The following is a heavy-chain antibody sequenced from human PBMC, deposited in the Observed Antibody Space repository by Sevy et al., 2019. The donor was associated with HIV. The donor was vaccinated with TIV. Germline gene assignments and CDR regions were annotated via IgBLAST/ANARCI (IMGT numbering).Heavy chain of an antibody. CDR3: ARDSYCISTSCYYYFDY. J-gene: IGHJ4*02. Sequence: GGSLRLSCAASGFTFNTYAMHWVRQAPGKGLEWVAVISYAGSNKYYADSVKGRFTISRDNSKNTLYLQMNSLRAEDTAVYYCARDSYCISTSCYYYFDYWGQGTLVTVSS. D-gene: IGHD2-2*01. CDR1: GFTFNTYA. CDR2: ISYAGSNK. V-gene: IGHV3-30-3*01.